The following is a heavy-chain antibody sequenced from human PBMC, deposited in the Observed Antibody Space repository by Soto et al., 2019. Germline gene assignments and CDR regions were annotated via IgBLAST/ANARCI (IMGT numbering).Heavy chain of an antibody. CDR3: ARVLVEPTVGDYFDY. D-gene: IGHD4-17*01. CDR1: GFPFSTYW. CDR2: INSDGSST. J-gene: IGHJ4*02. Sequence: PGGSLRLSCASSGFPFSTYWMHWVRQAPGKGLVWVSRINSDGSSTSYADSVKGRFTISRDNAKNTLYLQMNSLRAEDTAVYYCARVLVEPTVGDYFDYWGQGTLVTVSS. V-gene: IGHV3-74*01.